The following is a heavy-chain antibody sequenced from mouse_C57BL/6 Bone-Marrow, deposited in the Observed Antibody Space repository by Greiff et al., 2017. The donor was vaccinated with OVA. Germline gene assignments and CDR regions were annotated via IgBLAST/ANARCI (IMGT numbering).Heavy chain of an antibody. Sequence: EVKLMESGAELVRPGASVKLSCTASGFNIKDDYMHWVKQRPEQGLEWIGWIDPENGDTEYASKFQGKATITADTSSNTAYLQLSSLTSEDTAVYYSTTTLDGYYGFAYWGQGTLVTVSA. CDR3: TTTLDGYYGFAY. J-gene: IGHJ3*01. V-gene: IGHV14-4*01. CDR2: IDPENGDT. CDR1: GFNIKDDY. D-gene: IGHD2-3*01.